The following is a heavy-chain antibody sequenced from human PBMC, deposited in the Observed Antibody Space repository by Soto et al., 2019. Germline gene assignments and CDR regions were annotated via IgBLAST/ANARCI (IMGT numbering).Heavy chain of an antibody. V-gene: IGHV3-7*05. CDR3: ARESPLSIITIFGVADYGMDV. J-gene: IGHJ6*02. CDR2: IKQDGSEK. CDR1: GFTFSSYW. Sequence: GGSLRLSCAASGFTFSSYWMSWVRQAPGKGLEWVANIKQDGSEKYYVDSVKGRFTISRDNAKNSLYLQMNSLRAEDTAVYYCARESPLSIITIFGVADYGMDVWGQGTTVTVSS. D-gene: IGHD3-3*01.